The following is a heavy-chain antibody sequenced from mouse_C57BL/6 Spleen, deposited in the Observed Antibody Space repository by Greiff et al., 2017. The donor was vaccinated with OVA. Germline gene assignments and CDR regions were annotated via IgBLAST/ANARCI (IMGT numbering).Heavy chain of an antibody. Sequence: VQGVESGPGLVQPSQSLSITCTVSGFSLTSYGVHWVRQSPGKGLEWLGVIWSGGSTDYNAAFISRLSISKDNSKSQVFFKMNSLQADDTAIYYCARGHKWGNYAMDYWGQGTSVTVSS. CDR3: ARGHKWGNYAMDY. CDR1: GFSLTSYG. V-gene: IGHV2-2*01. J-gene: IGHJ4*01. CDR2: IWSGGST.